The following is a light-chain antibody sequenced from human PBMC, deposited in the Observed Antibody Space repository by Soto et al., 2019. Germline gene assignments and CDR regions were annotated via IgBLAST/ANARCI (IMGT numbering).Light chain of an antibody. CDR3: QQANSFPIT. Sequence: DIQMTQAPSTLSGSVGDRVTITCRASQTISSWLAWYQQKPGKGPNLLIYAASSLESGVPSRFSGSGSGTEFTLTISSLQPEDFATYYCQQANSFPITFGQGTRLEIK. CDR2: AAS. V-gene: IGKV1-12*01. CDR1: QTISSW. J-gene: IGKJ5*01.